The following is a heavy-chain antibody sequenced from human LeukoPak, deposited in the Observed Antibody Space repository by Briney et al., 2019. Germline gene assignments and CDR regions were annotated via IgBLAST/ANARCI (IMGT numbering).Heavy chain of an antibody. V-gene: IGHV4-59*01. D-gene: IGHD2-2*02. J-gene: IGHJ3*02. Sequence: SETLSLTCTVSGGSISSYYWSWIRQPPGKGLEWIGYIYYSGSTNYNPSLKSRVTISVDTSKNQFSLKLSSVTAADTAVYYCARGSLVPAAIRDAFDIWGQGTMVTVSS. CDR2: IYYSGST. CDR1: GGSISSYY. CDR3: ARGSLVPAAIRDAFDI.